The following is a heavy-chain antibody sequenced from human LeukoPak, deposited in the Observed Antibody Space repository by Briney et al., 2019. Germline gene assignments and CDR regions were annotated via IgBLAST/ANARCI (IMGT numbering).Heavy chain of an antibody. CDR1: GFTFSSYA. CDR2: ISGSGGST. D-gene: IGHD3-9*01. V-gene: IGHV3-23*01. Sequence: GGSLRLSCAASGFTFSSYAMSWVRQAPGKGLEWVSAISGSGGSTYYADSVKGRFTISRDNSKNTLYLQMNSLRAEDTAVYYCARGRLYYDILTGYYLDYWGQGTLVTVSS. J-gene: IGHJ4*02. CDR3: ARGRLYYDILTGYYLDY.